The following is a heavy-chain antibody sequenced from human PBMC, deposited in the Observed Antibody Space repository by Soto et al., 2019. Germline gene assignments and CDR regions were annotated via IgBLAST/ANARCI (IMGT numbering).Heavy chain of an antibody. V-gene: IGHV1-69*14. CDR2: IIPIFGSP. J-gene: IGHJ3*02. CDR1: GGAFSSYA. CDR3: ATPGYMGSCPGAI. Sequence: QVQLVQSGAEVKMPGSSVKVSCKASGGAFSSYAISWVRQAPGQGLEWMGGIIPIFGSPNYAQTFQGRVPXTXDXXTNSLYLELSSLRSEDTAMYYCATPGYMGSCPGAIWGQGTMVTVSS. D-gene: IGHD3-10*01.